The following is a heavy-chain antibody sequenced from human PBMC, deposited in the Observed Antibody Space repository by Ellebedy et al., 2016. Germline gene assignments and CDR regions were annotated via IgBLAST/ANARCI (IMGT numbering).Heavy chain of an antibody. J-gene: IGHJ3*02. Sequence: GGSLRLXCAASGFTFSGYAMSWVRQAPGKGLEWVSAISGSGGSTYYADSVKGRFTISRDNSKNTLYLQMNSLRAEDTAVYYCEISDFWSGYYGTFDIWGQGTMVTVSS. V-gene: IGHV3-23*01. CDR1: GFTFSGYA. CDR2: ISGSGGST. CDR3: EISDFWSGYYGTFDI. D-gene: IGHD3-3*01.